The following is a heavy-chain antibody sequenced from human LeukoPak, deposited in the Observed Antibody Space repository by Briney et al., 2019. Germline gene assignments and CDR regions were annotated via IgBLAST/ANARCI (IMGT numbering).Heavy chain of an antibody. V-gene: IGHV4-4*02. D-gene: IGHD3-16*01. J-gene: IGHJ4*02. CDR2: NYHSGTT. CDR3: ARDGVY. Sequence: SEPMPLTCAISGPPLSSINWWSWVRHPPGKGLAWHGENYHSGTTNYNPSIKSRVTISVDKSTTQFSLKLSSVTAADTAVYYCARDGVYWGQGTLVTVSS. CDR1: GPPLSSINW.